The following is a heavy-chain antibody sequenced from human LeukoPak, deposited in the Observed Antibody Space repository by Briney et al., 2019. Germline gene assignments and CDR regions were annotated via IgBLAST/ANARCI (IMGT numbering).Heavy chain of an antibody. Sequence: GGAPRLSCLASGFTLSSYSMHWGRPAPGEGLEYVSAISSNGGSTYYADSVKGRFTISRDNSKNTLYLQMSSLRAEDTAVYYCARSLWPEDYWGQGTLVTVSS. CDR3: ARSLWPEDY. D-gene: IGHD5-18*01. J-gene: IGHJ4*02. CDR1: GFTLSSYS. CDR2: ISSNGGST. V-gene: IGHV3-64D*06.